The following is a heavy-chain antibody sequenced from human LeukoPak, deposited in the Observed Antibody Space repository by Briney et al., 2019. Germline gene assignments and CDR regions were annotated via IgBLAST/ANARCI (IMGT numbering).Heavy chain of an antibody. Sequence: GGSLRLSCAASGFTFSSYSMNWVRQAPGKGLEWVSYISSSSSTIYYADSVKGRFTISRDNAKNSLYLQMNSLRAEDTAVYYCARRAYNWNDGPSYAFDIWGQGTMVTVSS. J-gene: IGHJ3*02. V-gene: IGHV3-48*01. D-gene: IGHD1-1*01. CDR3: ARRAYNWNDGPSYAFDI. CDR2: ISSSSSTI. CDR1: GFTFSSYS.